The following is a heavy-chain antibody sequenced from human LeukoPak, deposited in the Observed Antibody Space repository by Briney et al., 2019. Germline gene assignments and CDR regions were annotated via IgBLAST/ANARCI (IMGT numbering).Heavy chain of an antibody. CDR2: IYPADSDT. CDR1: GYSFPNYW. Sequence: GESLKISCKGSGYSFPNYWIGWVRQMPGKGLEWMGIIYPADSDTRYSPSFEGQVTISADKSISTAYLQWNSLKTSDTAMYYCARRDFGGNSHFDYWAQGTLVTVSS. CDR3: ARRDFGGNSHFDY. D-gene: IGHD4-23*01. J-gene: IGHJ4*02. V-gene: IGHV5-51*01.